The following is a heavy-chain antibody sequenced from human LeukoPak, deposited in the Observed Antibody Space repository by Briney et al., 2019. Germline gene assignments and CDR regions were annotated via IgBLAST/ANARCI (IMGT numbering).Heavy chain of an antibody. D-gene: IGHD6-6*01. V-gene: IGHV3-66*01. CDR1: GFTVTSNH. J-gene: IGHJ4*02. CDR2: IYTGGTT. Sequence: GGSLRLSCAPSGFTVTSNHMNWVRQAPGKGLEWVSIIYTGGTTHYADSLKDRFTISRDDSINTLYLQMNSLRAEDTAVYYCARDSSSYYFDYWGQGTLVTVSS. CDR3: ARDSSSYYFDY.